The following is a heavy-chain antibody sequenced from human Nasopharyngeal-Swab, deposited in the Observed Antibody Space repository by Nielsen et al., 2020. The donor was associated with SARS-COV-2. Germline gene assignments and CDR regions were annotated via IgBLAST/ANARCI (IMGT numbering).Heavy chain of an antibody. V-gene: IGHV1-46*01. CDR1: GYTFTSYY. CDR2: INPSGGSP. CDR3: ARDVDSSGYYAWFDP. Sequence: ASVKVSCKASGYTFTSYYMYWVRQAPGQGLEWMGIINPSGGSPSYAQKFQGRVTMTRDTSTSTVYMELSSLRSEDTAVYYCARDVDSSGYYAWFDPWGQGTLVTVSS. D-gene: IGHD3-22*01. J-gene: IGHJ5*02.